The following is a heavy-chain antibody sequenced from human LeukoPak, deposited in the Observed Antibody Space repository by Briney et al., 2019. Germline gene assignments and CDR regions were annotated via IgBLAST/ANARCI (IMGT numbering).Heavy chain of an antibody. CDR1: GFTFSDYT. Sequence: GSLRLSCAASGFTFSDYTMNWVRQPPGKGLEWIGSIYYSGSTYYNPSLKSRVTISVDTSKNQFSLKLSSVTAADTAVYYCARLLAAAGKGDYFDYWGQGTLVTVSS. CDR3: ARLLAAAGKGDYFDY. CDR2: IYYSGST. D-gene: IGHD6-13*01. V-gene: IGHV4-38-2*01. J-gene: IGHJ4*02.